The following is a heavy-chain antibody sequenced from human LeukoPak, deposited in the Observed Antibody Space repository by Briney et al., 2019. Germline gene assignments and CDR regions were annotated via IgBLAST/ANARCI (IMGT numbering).Heavy chain of an antibody. CDR2: IRYDGSNK. D-gene: IGHD4-17*01. Sequence: GGSLRLSCAASGFTFSSYGMHWVRQAPGKGLEWVAFIRYDGSNKYYADSVKGRFTISRDNSKNTLYLQMNSLRAEDTAVYYCAKGPADYGDYGRLDYWGQGTLVTVSS. CDR3: AKGPADYGDYGRLDY. V-gene: IGHV3-30*02. CDR1: GFTFSSYG. J-gene: IGHJ4*02.